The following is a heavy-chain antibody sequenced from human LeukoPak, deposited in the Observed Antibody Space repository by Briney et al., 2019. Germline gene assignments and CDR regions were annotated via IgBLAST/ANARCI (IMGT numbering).Heavy chain of an antibody. CDR3: ARGSLRLPDY. J-gene: IGHJ4*02. CDR2: INSDGSST. CDR1: GFTFSTNW. Sequence: PGGSLRLSCAASGFTFSTNWMHWVRQAPGKGLVWVSRINSDGSSTSYADSVKGRFTISRDNAKNTLYLQMNSLRADDTAVYYCARGSLRLPDYWGQGTLVTVSS. V-gene: IGHV3-74*01. D-gene: IGHD6-19*01.